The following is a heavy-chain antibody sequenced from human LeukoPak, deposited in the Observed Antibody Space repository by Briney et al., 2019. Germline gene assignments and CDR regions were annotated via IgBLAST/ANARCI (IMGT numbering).Heavy chain of an antibody. CDR3: ARKASHFRYGLGAILY. CDR1: GGSFSDHY. J-gene: IGHJ4*02. CDR2: INHSGTT. V-gene: IGHV4-34*01. Sequence: SETLSLTCAVYGGSFSDHYWNWIRQPPGKGLEWIGEINHSGTTNYNASLKSRVTISVDTSKNHFSLKLNSMTAADTAVYYCARKASHFRYGLGAILYWGQGNLVTVSS. D-gene: IGHD5-18*01.